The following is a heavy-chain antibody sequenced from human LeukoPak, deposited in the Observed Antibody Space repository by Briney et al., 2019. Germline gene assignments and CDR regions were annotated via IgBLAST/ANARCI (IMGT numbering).Heavy chain of an antibody. CDR3: AKEFYYNFDY. Sequence: GGSLRLSCTASGFTFIDYAMSWVRQASGKGLEWVSAISGSGGSTYYADSVKGRFTISRDNSKNTLYLQMNSLRAEDTAVYYCAKEFYYNFDYWGQGTLVTVSS. J-gene: IGHJ4*02. V-gene: IGHV3-23*01. CDR2: ISGSGGST. D-gene: IGHD3-22*01. CDR1: GFTFIDYA.